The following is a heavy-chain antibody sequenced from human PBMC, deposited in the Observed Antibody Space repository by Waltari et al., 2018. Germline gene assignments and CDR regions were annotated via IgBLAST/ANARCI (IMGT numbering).Heavy chain of an antibody. CDR1: GFTFSNAW. CDR2: IKSKTDGGTT. V-gene: IGHV3-15*01. Sequence: EVQLVESGGGLVKPGGSLRLSCAASGFTFSNAWMSWVRQAPGKGLGWVGRIKSKTDGGTTDYAAPVKGRFTISRDDSKNTLYLQMNSLKTEDTAVYYCTPLIYDSSGSDYWGQGTLVTVSS. CDR3: TPLIYDSSGSDY. D-gene: IGHD3-22*01. J-gene: IGHJ4*02.